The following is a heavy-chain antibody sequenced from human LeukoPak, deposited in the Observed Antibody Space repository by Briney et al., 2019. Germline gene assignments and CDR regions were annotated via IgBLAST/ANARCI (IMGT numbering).Heavy chain of an antibody. CDR1: GYSFTSYW. CDR2: IYPGDSDT. J-gene: IGHJ4*02. Sequence: GESLKISCQCSGYSFTSYWIGWVRPLPGKGLEWMGIIYPGDSDTRYSPSFQGQVTISADKSISTAYLQWSSLKASDTAMYYCARLGLYYYDSSGYYYGYWGQGTLVTVSS. V-gene: IGHV5-51*01. D-gene: IGHD3-22*01. CDR3: ARLGLYYYDSSGYYYGY.